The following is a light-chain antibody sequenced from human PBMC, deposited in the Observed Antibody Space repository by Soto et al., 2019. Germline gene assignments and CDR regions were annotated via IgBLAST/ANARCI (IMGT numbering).Light chain of an antibody. J-gene: IGKJ2*01. CDR2: GAS. V-gene: IGKV3-20*01. Sequence: EIVLTQSPGTLPLSPGERATLSCRAGQSVSSSYLAWYQQKPGQAPRLLIYGASRRATDIPDRFSGSGSGTDFTLTISRLEPEDFAVYYCHQYGSSHTFGQGTKLEIK. CDR1: QSVSSSY. CDR3: HQYGSSHT.